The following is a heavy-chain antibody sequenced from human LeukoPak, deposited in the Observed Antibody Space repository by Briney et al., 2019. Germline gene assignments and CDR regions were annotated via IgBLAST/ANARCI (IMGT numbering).Heavy chain of an antibody. CDR3: ARLIDGDYANTHFDY. D-gene: IGHD4-17*01. CDR1: GGSFSGYY. J-gene: IGHJ4*02. CDR2: IHHSGNT. Sequence: KPSETLSLTCAVYGGSFSGYYWGWIRQPPGKGLEWIGSIHHSGNTYYNLSLKSRVTISVDTSKNQFSLKVTSVTAADTAMYYCARLIDGDYANTHFDYWGQGTRVTVSS. V-gene: IGHV4-38-2*01.